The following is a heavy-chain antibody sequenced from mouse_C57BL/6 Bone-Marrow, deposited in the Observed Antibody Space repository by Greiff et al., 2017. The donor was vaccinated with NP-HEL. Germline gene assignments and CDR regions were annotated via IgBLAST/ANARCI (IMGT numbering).Heavy chain of an antibody. Sequence: QVQLQQPGAELVKPGASVKLSCKASGYTFTSYWMHWVKQRPGQGLEWIGMIHPNSGSTNYNEKFKSKATLTVDKSSSTAYMQLSSLTSEDSAVYYCASTVVATGNYFDYWGQGTTLTVSS. CDR2: IHPNSGST. V-gene: IGHV1-64*01. CDR3: ASTVVATGNYFDY. J-gene: IGHJ2*01. CDR1: GYTFTSYW. D-gene: IGHD1-1*01.